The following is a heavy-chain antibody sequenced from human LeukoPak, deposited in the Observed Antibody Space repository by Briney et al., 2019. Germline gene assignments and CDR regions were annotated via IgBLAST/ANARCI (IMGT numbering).Heavy chain of an antibody. CDR2: ISISGGSA. CDR1: GFTFSTYA. CDR3: AKDRDLLFAHCWFDL. V-gene: IGHV3-23*01. D-gene: IGHD3-10*01. J-gene: IGHJ5*02. Sequence: GGSLRLSCAASGFTFSTYAMSWVRQAPGKGLEWVSGISISGGSAYYADSVKGQFTISRDNSKNTLYLQMNRLRAEDTAVYCCAKDRDLLFAHCWFDLWGQGILVTVSS.